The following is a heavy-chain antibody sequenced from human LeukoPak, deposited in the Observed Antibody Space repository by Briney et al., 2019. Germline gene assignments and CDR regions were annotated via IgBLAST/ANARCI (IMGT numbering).Heavy chain of an antibody. V-gene: IGHV4-34*01. CDR1: GGSFSGYY. Sequence: SETLSLTCAVSGGSFSGYYWSWIRQPPEKGLEWIGEINHSGSTNYNPSLKSRVTISVDTSKNQFSLKLSSVTAADTAVYYCARMSYYYDSSGYPQGDFDYWGQGTLVTVSS. J-gene: IGHJ4*02. CDR3: ARMSYYYDSSGYPQGDFDY. CDR2: INHSGST. D-gene: IGHD3-22*01.